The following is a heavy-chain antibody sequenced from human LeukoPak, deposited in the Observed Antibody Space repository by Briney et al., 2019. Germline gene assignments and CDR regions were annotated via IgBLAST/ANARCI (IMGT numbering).Heavy chain of an antibody. V-gene: IGHV4-59*01. J-gene: IGHJ2*01. CDR2: IYYSGST. D-gene: IGHD5-18*01. CDR3: ARDRIGYSYGPGGYWYFDL. Sequence: SETLSLTCTVSGGSLSSYYWSWIRQPPGKGLEWIGYIYYSGSTNYNPSLKSRVTISVDTSKNQFSLKLSSVTAADTAVYYCARDRIGYSYGPGGYWYFDLWGRGTLVTVSS. CDR1: GGSLSSYY.